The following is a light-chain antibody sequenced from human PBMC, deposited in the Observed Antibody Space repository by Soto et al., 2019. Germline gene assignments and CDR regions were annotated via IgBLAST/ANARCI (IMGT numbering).Light chain of an antibody. CDR3: QQYGSFPTWT. Sequence: EIVLTQSPGTLSLSPGERATLSCRASQSVSSSYLAWYQQKPGQAPRLLIYGASSRATGIPDRFSGSGSGTDFTLNISRREPEDFAVYYCQQYGSFPTWTFGQGTKGEIK. CDR1: QSVSSSY. CDR2: GAS. J-gene: IGKJ1*01. V-gene: IGKV3-20*01.